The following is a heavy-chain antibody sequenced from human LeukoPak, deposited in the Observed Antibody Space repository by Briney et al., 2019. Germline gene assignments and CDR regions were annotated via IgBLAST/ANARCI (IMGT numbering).Heavy chain of an antibody. V-gene: IGHV5-51*01. J-gene: IGHJ2*01. CDR3: ARRKSSSGFGAFNWYFDL. D-gene: IGHD3-10*01. Sequence: GESLKISCKGSGYSFTSYWIGWVRPMPGKGLEWMGIIYPGDSDTRYSPSFQGQVTISADKSISTAYLQWSSLKASDTAMYYCARRKSSSGFGAFNWYFDLWGRGTLVTVSS. CDR1: GYSFTSYW. CDR2: IYPGDSDT.